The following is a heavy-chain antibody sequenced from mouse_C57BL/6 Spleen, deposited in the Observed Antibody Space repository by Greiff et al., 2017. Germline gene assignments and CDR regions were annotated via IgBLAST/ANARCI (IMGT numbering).Heavy chain of an antibody. D-gene: IGHD1-1*01. Sequence: DVQLQESGPGLVKPSQSLSLTCSVTGYSITSGYYWNWIRQFPGNKLEWMGYISYDGSNNYNPSLKNRISITRDTSKNQFFLKLNSVTTEDTATYYCAEGYGRNFDVWGTGTTVTVSS. CDR2: ISYDGSN. CDR1: GYSITSGYY. V-gene: IGHV3-6*01. J-gene: IGHJ1*03. CDR3: AEGYGRNFDV.